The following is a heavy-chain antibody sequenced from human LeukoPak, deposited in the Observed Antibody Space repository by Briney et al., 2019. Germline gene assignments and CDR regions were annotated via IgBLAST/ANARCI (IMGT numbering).Heavy chain of an antibody. CDR3: ARESTGVALGS. V-gene: IGHV4-4*07. CDR2: IYTTGST. Sequence: SETLSLTCTVSGASISSDSWNWIRQPAGRGLEWIGRIYTTGSTNYNPSLKSRVTMSVDTSKNQFSLMLSSVTAADTAVYYCARESTGVALGSWGQGTLVTVSS. D-gene: IGHD1-26*01. CDR1: GASISSDS. J-gene: IGHJ4*02.